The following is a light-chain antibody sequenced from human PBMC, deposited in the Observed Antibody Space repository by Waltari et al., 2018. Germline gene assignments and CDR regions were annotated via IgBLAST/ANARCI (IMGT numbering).Light chain of an antibody. J-gene: IGLJ1*01. Sequence: QSALTQPASVSGSPGQSITISCTGTSRDVCGYYSISWYQQHPGKAPKLIIYDVTKRPSGVSDRFSGSKSGNTASLTISGLQAEDEADYYCCSYARSNTYVCGTGTKVTVL. CDR2: DVT. V-gene: IGLV2-14*03. CDR3: CSYARSNTYV. CDR1: SRDVCGYYS.